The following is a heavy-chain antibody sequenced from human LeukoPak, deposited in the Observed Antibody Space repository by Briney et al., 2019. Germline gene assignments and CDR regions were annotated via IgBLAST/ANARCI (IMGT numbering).Heavy chain of an antibody. Sequence: HSGGSLRLSCAASGFTFSSYWMSWVRQAPGKGLEWVANIKQDGSEKYYVDSVKGRFTISRDNAKNSLYLQMNSLRAEDTAVYYCARDDPYDSDAFDIWGPGTMVTVSS. CDR1: GFTFSSYW. D-gene: IGHD2-15*01. J-gene: IGHJ3*02. V-gene: IGHV3-7*01. CDR2: IKQDGSEK. CDR3: ARDDPYDSDAFDI.